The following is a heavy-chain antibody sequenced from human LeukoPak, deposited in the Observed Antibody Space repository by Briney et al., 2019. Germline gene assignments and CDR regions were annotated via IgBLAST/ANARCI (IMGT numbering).Heavy chain of an antibody. V-gene: IGHV1-46*01. J-gene: IGHJ4*02. CDR2: IDPSGGST. CDR1: GYTFTSYY. Sequence: GASVKVSCKASGYTFTSYYMHWVRQAPGQGLEWMGIIDPSGGSTSYAQKFQGRVTMTRDTSTSTVYMELSSLRSGDTAVYYCARGLFTVDTAMVTAYWGQGTLVTVSS. D-gene: IGHD5-18*01. CDR3: ARGLFTVDTAMVTAY.